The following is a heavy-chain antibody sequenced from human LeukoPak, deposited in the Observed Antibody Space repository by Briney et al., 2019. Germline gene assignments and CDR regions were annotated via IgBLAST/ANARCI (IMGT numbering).Heavy chain of an antibody. CDR1: GGSFSDYD. CDR3: ARDVTTGGWFDP. J-gene: IGHJ5*02. V-gene: IGHV4-34*01. D-gene: IGHD4-17*01. Sequence: SETLSLTCAVYGGSFSDYDWSWVRQAPGRGLQWIGEINQSGATNCDPSLKSRVTMSIDTSKNQFSLRLSSVTAADTAVYYCARDVTTGGWFDPWGQGTLVTVSS. CDR2: INQSGAT.